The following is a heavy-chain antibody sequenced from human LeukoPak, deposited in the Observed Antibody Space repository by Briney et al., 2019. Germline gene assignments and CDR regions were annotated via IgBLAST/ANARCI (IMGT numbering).Heavy chain of an antibody. J-gene: IGHJ4*02. V-gene: IGHV3-11*03. D-gene: IGHD6-19*01. Sequence: GRFTISRDNAKNSLYLQMNSLRAEDTAVYYRAKYDSSGWYNYFDYWGQGTLVTVSS. CDR3: AKYDSSGWYNYFDY.